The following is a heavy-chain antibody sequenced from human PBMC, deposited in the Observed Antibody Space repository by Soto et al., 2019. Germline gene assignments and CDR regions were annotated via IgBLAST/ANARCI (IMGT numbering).Heavy chain of an antibody. CDR3: ARDPRWELPFDY. D-gene: IGHD2-15*01. Sequence: GSLRLSCAASGFTFSSDAMHWVRQAPGKGLEWVAVISYDGSNKYYADSVKGRFTISRDNSKNTLYLQMNSLRAEDTAVYYCARDPRWELPFDYWGQGTLVTVSS. CDR1: GFTFSSDA. J-gene: IGHJ4*02. V-gene: IGHV3-30-3*01. CDR2: ISYDGSNK.